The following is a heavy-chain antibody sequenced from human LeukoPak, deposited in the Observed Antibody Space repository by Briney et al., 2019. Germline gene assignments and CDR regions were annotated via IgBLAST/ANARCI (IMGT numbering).Heavy chain of an antibody. CDR1: GFTFSSYW. J-gene: IGHJ4*02. CDR2: IKQDGSEK. Sequence: GGSLRLSCAASGFTFSSYWMSWVRQAPGKGLEWVANIKQDGSEKYYVDSVKGRFTISRDNAKNSLYLQMNSLRAGDTAVYYCARGGVPAASVFDYWGQGTLVTVSS. CDR3: ARGGVPAASVFDY. D-gene: IGHD2-2*01. V-gene: IGHV3-7*01.